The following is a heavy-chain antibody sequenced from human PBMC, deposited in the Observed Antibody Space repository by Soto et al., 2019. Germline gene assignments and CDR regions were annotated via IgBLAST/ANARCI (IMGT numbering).Heavy chain of an antibody. Sequence: QVQLVQSGAEVKKPESSVKVSCKASGGTFSSYAISWVRQAPGQGLERMGGIIPIFGTANYAQKFQGRVTITADESTSTAYMELSSLRSEDTAVYYCARHGPRVWELLQGYFQHWGQGTLVTVSS. D-gene: IGHD1-26*01. V-gene: IGHV1-69*01. CDR1: GGTFSSYA. J-gene: IGHJ1*01. CDR3: ARHGPRVWELLQGYFQH. CDR2: IIPIFGTA.